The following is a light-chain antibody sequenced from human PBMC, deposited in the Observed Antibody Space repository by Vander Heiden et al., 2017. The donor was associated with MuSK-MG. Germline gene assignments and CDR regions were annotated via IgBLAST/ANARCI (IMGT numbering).Light chain of an antibody. CDR1: SSDGGSYNL. CDR2: EVN. J-gene: IGLJ1*01. CDR3: CSYAGSSTYV. Sequence: QSALTQPASVAGSPAQSITISCTGTSSDGGSYNLFSWYQQHPGKAPRVMVYEVNKRPSGVSNRFSNSKSGNTASLTISELQDEDEADYYCCSYAGSSTYVFGTGTKVTVL. V-gene: IGLV2-23*02.